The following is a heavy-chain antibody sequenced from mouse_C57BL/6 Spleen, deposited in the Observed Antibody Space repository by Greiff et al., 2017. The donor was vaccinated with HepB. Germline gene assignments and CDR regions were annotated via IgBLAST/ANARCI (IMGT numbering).Heavy chain of an antibody. V-gene: IGHV1-64*01. CDR2: IHPNSGST. D-gene: IGHD1-1*01. CDR3: ARWYGSRLDY. Sequence: QVQLKQSGAELVKPGASVKLSCKASGYTFTSYWMHWVKQRPGQGLEWIGMIHPNSGSTNYNEKFKSKATLTVDKSSSTAYMQLSSLTSEDSAVYYCARWYGSRLDYWGQGTTLTVSS. J-gene: IGHJ2*01. CDR1: GYTFTSYW.